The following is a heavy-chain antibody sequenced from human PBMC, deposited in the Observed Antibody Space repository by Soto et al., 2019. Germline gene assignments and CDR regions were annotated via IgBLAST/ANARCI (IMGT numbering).Heavy chain of an antibody. J-gene: IGHJ6*02. V-gene: IGHV5-51*01. CDR2: IYPGDSDT. Sequence: PGESLKISCKGSGYSFTSYWIAWVRQMPGKGLECMGIIYPGDSDTRYSPSFQGQVTISADKSISTAYLQWNSLKASDTAMYYCARQNRHYYYGMHVWGQGTTVSVSS. CDR1: GYSFTSYW. CDR3: ARQNRHYYYGMHV.